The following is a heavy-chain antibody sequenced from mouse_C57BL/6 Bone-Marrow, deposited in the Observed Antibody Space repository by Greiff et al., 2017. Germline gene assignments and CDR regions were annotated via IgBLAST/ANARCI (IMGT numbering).Heavy chain of an antibody. CDR1: GYTFTGYW. V-gene: IGHV1-9*01. CDR3: ARGFVRRKFAD. D-gene: IGHD2-14*01. CDR2: ILPGSGST. J-gene: IGHJ3*01. Sequence: QVQLQQSGAELMKPGASVKLSCKASGYTFTGYWIDWVKQRPGHGLAWIGEILPGSGSTNYNEKFNGKATFTAATSSNTAYMKHRRRTTEDDAIYYCARGFVRRKFADWGQGTLVTVSA.